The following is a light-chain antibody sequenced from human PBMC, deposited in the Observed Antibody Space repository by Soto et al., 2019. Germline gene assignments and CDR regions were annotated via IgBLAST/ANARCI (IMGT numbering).Light chain of an antibody. J-gene: IGKJ2*01. CDR3: QQYGSSPYT. CDR2: GAS. CDR1: QSVSSSY. V-gene: IGKV3-20*01. Sequence: EIVLTQSPGTLSLSPGERATLSCRASQSVSSSYLAWYQQKPGQAPRLLIYGASSRATGIPDRFSGSGSGTHFALTISRLEPEDLAVYYSQQYGSSPYTFGQGTKLEIK.